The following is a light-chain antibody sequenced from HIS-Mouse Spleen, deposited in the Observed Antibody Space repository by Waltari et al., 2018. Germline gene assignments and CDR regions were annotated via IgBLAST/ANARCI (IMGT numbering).Light chain of an antibody. CDR1: SSNVGSNT. V-gene: IGLV1-44*01. CDR3: AAWDDSLNGYV. CDR2: SNK. Sequence: QSVLTQPPSASGTPGQRVTISCSGSSSNVGSNTVTWYQQLPGTAPKLLIYSNKQRPSGVPDLFSGSRSGTSASLAISGLQSEDEADYYCAAWDDSLNGYVFGTGTKVTVL. J-gene: IGLJ1*01.